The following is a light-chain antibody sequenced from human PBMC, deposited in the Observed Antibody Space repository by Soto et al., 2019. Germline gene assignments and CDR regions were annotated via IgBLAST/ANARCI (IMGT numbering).Light chain of an antibody. CDR1: QSVSSSY. V-gene: IGKV3-20*01. J-gene: IGKJ1*01. Sequence: EIVLTQSPGTLSLSPGERATLSCRASQSVSSSYLAWYQQKPGQAPRLLIYGASSRATGIPDRFSGSGSGTDFTLTISRLEPEDLAVYYCQQYGSSRTFGQGTKVDI. CDR2: GAS. CDR3: QQYGSSRT.